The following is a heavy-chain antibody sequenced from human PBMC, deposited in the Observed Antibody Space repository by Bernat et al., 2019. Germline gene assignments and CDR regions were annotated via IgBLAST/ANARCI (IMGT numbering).Heavy chain of an antibody. CDR3: ATDKPFYGKGRTWELLPFDI. V-gene: IGHV1-24*01. CDR1: GYTLTELS. D-gene: IGHD1-26*01. Sequence: QVQLVQSGAEVKKPGASVKASCKVSGYTLTELSMHWVRQAPGKGLEWMGGFDPEAGETIYAQKFQGRVTMTEDTSTDTAYMELSSLRSEDTAVYDCATDKPFYGKGRTWELLPFDIWGQGTMVTVSS. J-gene: IGHJ3*02. CDR2: FDPEAGET.